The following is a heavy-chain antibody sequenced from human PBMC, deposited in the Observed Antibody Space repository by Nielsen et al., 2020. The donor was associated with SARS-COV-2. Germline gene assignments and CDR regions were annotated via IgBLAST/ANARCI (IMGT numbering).Heavy chain of an antibody. Sequence: SETLSLTCAVYGGSFSGYYWSWIRQPPGKGLEWIGEINHSGSTNYYPSLKSRVTISVDTAKNQFSLKLSSVTAADTAVYYCARLDSGVAANDYWGQGTLVTVSS. J-gene: IGHJ4*02. D-gene: IGHD2-15*01. CDR2: INHSGST. V-gene: IGHV4-34*01. CDR1: GGSFSGYY. CDR3: ARLDSGVAANDY.